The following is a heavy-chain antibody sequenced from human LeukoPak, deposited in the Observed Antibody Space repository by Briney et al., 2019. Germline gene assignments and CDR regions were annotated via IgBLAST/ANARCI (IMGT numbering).Heavy chain of an antibody. CDR2: IRSNGGST. J-gene: IGHJ6*02. Sequence: GGSLRLSCAASGFTFSTYAMHWVRQAPGKGLEYISSIRSNGGSTYYANSVKGRFTISRDNSKSTFYLQMNSLGAEDTAVYYCARDENRWELLYYYYGMDVWGQGTTVTVSS. D-gene: IGHD1-26*01. V-gene: IGHV3-64*01. CDR3: ARDENRWELLYYYYGMDV. CDR1: GFTFSTYA.